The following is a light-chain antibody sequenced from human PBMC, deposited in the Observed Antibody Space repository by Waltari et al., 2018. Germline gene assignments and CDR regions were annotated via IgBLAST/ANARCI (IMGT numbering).Light chain of an antibody. Sequence: QSALTQPPSASGSPGQSVTISCTGTSSDVGGYNYVSWYQQHPGKAPKLMIYEVSKRPSGVPYRFSGSKSGNTASLTVSGLQAEDEADYYCSSYAGRNNLVFGGGTKLTVL. J-gene: IGLJ2*01. CDR1: SSDVGGYNY. V-gene: IGLV2-8*01. CDR3: SSYAGRNNLV. CDR2: EVS.